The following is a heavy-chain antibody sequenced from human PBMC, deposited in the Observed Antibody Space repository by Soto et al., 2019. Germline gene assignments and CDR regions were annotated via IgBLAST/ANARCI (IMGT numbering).Heavy chain of an antibody. V-gene: IGHV1-18*01. J-gene: IGHJ4*02. CDR2: ISAYNGNT. CDR3: ARGPFSSSWTYYFDY. D-gene: IGHD6-13*01. Sequence: GASVKVSCKASGYTFTSYGISWVQQAPGQGLEWMGWISAYNGNTNYAQKLQGRVTMTTDTSTSTAYMELRSLRSDDTAVYYCARGPFSSSWTYYFDYWGQGTLVTVSS. CDR1: GYTFTSYG.